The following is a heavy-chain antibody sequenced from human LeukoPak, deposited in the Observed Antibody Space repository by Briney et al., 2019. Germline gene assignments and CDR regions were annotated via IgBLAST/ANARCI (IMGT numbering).Heavy chain of an antibody. CDR1: GFTFSSYT. V-gene: IGHV3-23*01. D-gene: IGHD4-17*01. Sequence: GGSLRLSCAASGFTFSSYTMTWVRQAPGKGLEWVSTINVSGGSTFYADSVKGRFTISRDNSKSTLYLQMNSLRAEDTAVYYCAKDRSTVTSRYYWGQGTLVTVSS. CDR3: AKDRSTVTSRYY. CDR2: INVSGGST. J-gene: IGHJ4*02.